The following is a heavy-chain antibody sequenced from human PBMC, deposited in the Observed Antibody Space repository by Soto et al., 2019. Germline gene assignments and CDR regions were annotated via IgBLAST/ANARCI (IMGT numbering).Heavy chain of an antibody. CDR1: GGSISSYY. V-gene: IGHV4-59*08. Sequence: SETLSLTCTVSGGSISSYYWSWIRQPPGKGLEWIGYIYYSGSTNYNPSLKSRVTISVDTSKNQFSLKLSSVTAADTTVYYCARRDWRIRGYCSGATCSSGSFDIWGHGTMVTVS. D-gene: IGHD2-15*01. J-gene: IGHJ3*02. CDR2: IYYSGST. CDR3: ARRDWRIRGYCSGATCSSGSFDI.